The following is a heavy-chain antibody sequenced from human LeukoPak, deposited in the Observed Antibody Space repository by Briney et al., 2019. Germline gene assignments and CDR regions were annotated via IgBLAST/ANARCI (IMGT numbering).Heavy chain of an antibody. CDR3: AKGFLGGTDQYFDS. J-gene: IGHJ4*02. CDR1: GSTFSSYA. V-gene: IGHV3-23*01. D-gene: IGHD6-19*01. CDR2: IGSGGGST. Sequence: GGSLRLSCEASGSTFSSYAMNWVRQAPGKGLEWVSAIGSGGGSTDYADSVQGRFTISRDNSKSTLYLQMNSLRAKDTAVYYCAKGFLGGTDQYFDSWGQGTLVTVSS.